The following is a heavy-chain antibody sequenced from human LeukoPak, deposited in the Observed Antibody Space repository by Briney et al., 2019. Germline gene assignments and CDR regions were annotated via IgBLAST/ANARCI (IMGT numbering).Heavy chain of an antibody. CDR3: ARRGYGILTGYYLNY. V-gene: IGHV5-51*01. CDR1: GYIFTNYW. D-gene: IGHD3-9*01. Sequence: GESLKISCWGSGYIFTNYWIGWVRQMPGKGLEWMGIIYPGDSDTVYNPSFQGQVTISADKSISTAYLQWSSLKASDTAMYYCARRGYGILTGYYLNYWGQGTLVTVSS. J-gene: IGHJ4*02. CDR2: IYPGDSDT.